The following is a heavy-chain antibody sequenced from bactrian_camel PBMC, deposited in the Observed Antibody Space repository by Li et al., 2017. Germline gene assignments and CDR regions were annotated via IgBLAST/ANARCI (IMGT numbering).Heavy chain of an antibody. J-gene: IGHJ4*01. D-gene: IGHD4*01. V-gene: IGHV3S53*01. CDR3: AAGPPYSDYVQSGLYEYAY. CDR1: RYLYRNNC. Sequence: HVQLVESGGGSVQAGESLRLSCSDSRYLYRNNCVGWFRQAPGKEREAVAVGETRGERTVYADSVKGRFTISRDNGKNTVFLQMNSLKPEDTAVYYCAAGPPYSDYVQSGLYEYAYWGRGTQVTVS. CDR2: GETRGERT.